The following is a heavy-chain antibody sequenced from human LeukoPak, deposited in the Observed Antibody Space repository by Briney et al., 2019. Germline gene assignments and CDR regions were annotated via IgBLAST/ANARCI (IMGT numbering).Heavy chain of an antibody. Sequence: ASVKVSCKASGYTFTSYDINWVRQATGQGLEWMGWMNPNSGNTGYAQKFQGRVTITRNTSISTAYMELSSLRSEDTAVYYCARSTHSSSWYWNYYYYMDVWGKGTTVTISS. CDR1: GYTFTSYD. D-gene: IGHD6-13*01. J-gene: IGHJ6*03. CDR2: MNPNSGNT. CDR3: ARSTHSSSWYWNYYYYMDV. V-gene: IGHV1-8*03.